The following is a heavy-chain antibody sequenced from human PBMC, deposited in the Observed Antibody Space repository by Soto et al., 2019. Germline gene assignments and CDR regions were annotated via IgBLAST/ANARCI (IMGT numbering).Heavy chain of an antibody. CDR3: ARRTVNIRTFYSGLKTHCFDY. CDR1: GDSMSSSDYY. D-gene: IGHD6-19*01. CDR2: IYYSGST. Sequence: PSETLSLTCAVSGDSMSSSDYYWGWIRQAPGKGLEWIGSIYYSGSTYYNPSLQSRVAISVDTSKNQFSLKLKSVTAADTAIYYCARRTVNIRTFYSGLKTHCFDYWGQGAPVT. J-gene: IGHJ4*02. V-gene: IGHV4-39*01.